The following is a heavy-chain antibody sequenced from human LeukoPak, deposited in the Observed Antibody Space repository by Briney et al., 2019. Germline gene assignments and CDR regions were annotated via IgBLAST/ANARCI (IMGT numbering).Heavy chain of an antibody. D-gene: IGHD6-19*01. CDR3: ARPLGIAVAGPFDY. J-gene: IGHJ4*02. CDR1: GGSFSGYY. Sequence: SETLSHTCAVYGGSFSGYYWSWIRQPPGKGLEWIGEINHSGSTNYNPSLKSRVTISVDTSKNQFSLKLSSVTAADTAVYYCARPLGIAVAGPFDYWGQGTLVTVSS. CDR2: INHSGST. V-gene: IGHV4-34*01.